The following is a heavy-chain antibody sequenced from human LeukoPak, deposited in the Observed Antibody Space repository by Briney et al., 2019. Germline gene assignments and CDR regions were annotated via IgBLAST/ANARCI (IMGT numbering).Heavy chain of an antibody. Sequence: GGSLRLSCAASGFTFRTYGMHWVRQAPGKGLEWVAVIWYDGNNKYYAEPVKGRFTISRDNSKNTLYLQMNSLRAEDTAVYYCAKVSGSYSGAYYYYMTSGAKGPRSPSP. V-gene: IGHV3-33*06. CDR3: AKVSGSYSGAYYYYMTS. J-gene: IGHJ6*03. CDR2: IWYDGNNK. D-gene: IGHD1-26*01. CDR1: GFTFRTYG.